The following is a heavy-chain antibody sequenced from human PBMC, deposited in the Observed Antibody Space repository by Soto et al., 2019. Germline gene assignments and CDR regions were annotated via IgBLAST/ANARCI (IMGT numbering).Heavy chain of an antibody. Sequence: QVQLQESGPGLVKHSGTLSLSCAVSGGSVSNNNWWSWVRQSPGNGLEWIGEIHHSGGTSYNPSLEARATLSVDQSKNELSLRLNYVTAADTAVYYCTKNRADALHYWGLGILVTVSS. CDR2: IHHSGGT. V-gene: IGHV4-4*02. CDR1: GGSVSNNNW. CDR3: TKNRADALHY. J-gene: IGHJ4*02.